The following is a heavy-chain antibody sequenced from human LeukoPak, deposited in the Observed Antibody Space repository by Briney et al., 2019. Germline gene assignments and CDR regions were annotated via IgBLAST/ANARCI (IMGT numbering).Heavy chain of an antibody. CDR2: VDYTGET. D-gene: IGHD3-10*01. V-gene: IGHV4-39*07. CDR1: GASISSSRLY. J-gene: IGHJ3*02. CDR3: ARHRVTMVRGVIDAFDI. Sequence: SETLSLTCSVSGASISSSRLYGGWVRQPPGKDLEWIASVDYTGETYYNPSLKSRVTISVDTSKNQFFLRLTTVTAADTAVYYCARHRVTMVRGVIDAFDIWGQGTMVTVSS.